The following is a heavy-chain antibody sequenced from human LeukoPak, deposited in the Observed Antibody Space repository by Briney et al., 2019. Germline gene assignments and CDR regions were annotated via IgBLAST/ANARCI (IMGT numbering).Heavy chain of an antibody. CDR1: GYTLTGHY. Sequence: ASVKVSYMPSGYTLTGHYIHWVRPAPGQGLEWMGWISPHSGFTMYPQRFQGRVTMTTDTSISPAFLEVRRLRSDDTAAYYCARQTGDDALDIWGQGTMITVYS. J-gene: IGHJ3*02. D-gene: IGHD7-27*01. CDR2: ISPHSGFT. V-gene: IGHV1-2*02. CDR3: ARQTGDDALDI.